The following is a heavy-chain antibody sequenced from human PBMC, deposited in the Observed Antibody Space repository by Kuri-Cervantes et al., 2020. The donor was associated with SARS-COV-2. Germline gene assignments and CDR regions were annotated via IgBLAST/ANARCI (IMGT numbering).Heavy chain of an antibody. CDR2: IYSGGTT. D-gene: IGHD3-3*01. CDR1: GFTVYSNY. CDR3: ARDLRYYDFWSGYPTYYYYGMDV. V-gene: IGHV3-66*01. J-gene: IGHJ6*02. Sequence: GESLKISCAASGFTVYSNYMNWVRQAPGKGLEWVSVIYSGGTTAYADSVKGRFTISRDNSNNPLYLQMNSLRAEDTAVYYCARDLRYYDFWSGYPTYYYYGMDVWGQGTTVTVSS.